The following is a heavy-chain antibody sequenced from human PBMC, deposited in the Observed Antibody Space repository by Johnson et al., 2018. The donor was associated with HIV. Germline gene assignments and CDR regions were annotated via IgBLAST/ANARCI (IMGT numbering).Heavy chain of an antibody. CDR2: IKKDRSEK. Sequence: VQLVESGGGVVRPGGSLRLSCAASGFTVSSNEMSWVRQAPGKGLEWVANIKKDRSEKYYVDSVKGRFTISRDNAKNTLYLQMNSLRAEDTAVYYCARDRGYYDSSGGDAFDIWGQGTMVTVSS. CDR1: GFTVSSNE. CDR3: ARDRGYYDSSGGDAFDI. J-gene: IGHJ3*02. V-gene: IGHV3-7*01. D-gene: IGHD3-22*01.